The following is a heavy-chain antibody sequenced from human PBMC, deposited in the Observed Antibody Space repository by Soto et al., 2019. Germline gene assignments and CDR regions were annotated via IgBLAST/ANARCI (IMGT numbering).Heavy chain of an antibody. CDR3: ARVRGYVGGAFDI. V-gene: IGHV4-38-2*01. CDR1: GYSISSGYY. D-gene: IGHD6-25*01. Sequence: SETLSLTCAVSGYSISSGYYWGWIRQPPGKGLEWIGSIYHSGSTYYNPSLKSRVTISVDTSKNQFSLKLSSVTAADTAVYYCARVRGYVGGAFDIWGQGTMVTVSS. CDR2: IYHSGST. J-gene: IGHJ3*02.